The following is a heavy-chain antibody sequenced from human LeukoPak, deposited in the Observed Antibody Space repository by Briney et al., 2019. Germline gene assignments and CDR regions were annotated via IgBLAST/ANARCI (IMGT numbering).Heavy chain of an antibody. J-gene: IGHJ4*02. CDR3: ARDIWLQQLVPYYFDY. V-gene: IGHV4-34*01. D-gene: IGHD6-13*01. CDR1: GGPLSGYY. CDR2: IKHSGST. Sequence: SETLSLTCAVYGGPLSGYYGSWIRQPPGRGLEWIGEIKHSGSTYYNPSLKSRVTISVDTSKNQFALKLSAVTAADTAVYYCARDIWLQQLVPYYFDYGGQGTLVTVSS.